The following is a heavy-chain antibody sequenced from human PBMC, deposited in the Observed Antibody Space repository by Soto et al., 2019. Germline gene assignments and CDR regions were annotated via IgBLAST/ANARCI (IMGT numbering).Heavy chain of an antibody. Sequence: PSETLSLTCAVYGGSFSGYYWSWVRQPPATGLEWIWEINHSGSTNYNPYPNSQVPITVDTSKNQFCLKLSSVTAADTGVYYCASEIYSGYDAYYFDYWGQGTLVTVSP. J-gene: IGHJ4*02. V-gene: IGHV4-34*01. CDR2: INHSGST. CDR3: ASEIYSGYDAYYFDY. D-gene: IGHD5-12*01. CDR1: GGSFSGYY.